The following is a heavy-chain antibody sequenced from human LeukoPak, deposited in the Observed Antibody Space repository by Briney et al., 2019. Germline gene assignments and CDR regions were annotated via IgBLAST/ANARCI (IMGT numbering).Heavy chain of an antibody. D-gene: IGHD3-22*01. CDR2: ISWNSGSI. Sequence: PGGSLRLSCAASGFTVSSNYMSWVRQAPGKGLEWVSGISWNSGSIGYADSVKGRFTISRDNAKNSLYLQMNSLRAEDTALYYCAKDRSEDSSGYYYYYYYGMDVWGQGTTVTVSS. CDR3: AKDRSEDSSGYYYYYYYGMDV. V-gene: IGHV3-9*01. CDR1: GFTVSSNY. J-gene: IGHJ6*02.